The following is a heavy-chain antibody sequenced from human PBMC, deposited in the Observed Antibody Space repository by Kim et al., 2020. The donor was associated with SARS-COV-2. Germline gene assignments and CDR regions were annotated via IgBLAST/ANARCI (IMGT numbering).Heavy chain of an antibody. D-gene: IGHD3-22*01. J-gene: IGHJ4*02. Sequence: PQKLRGRVTMATDTSTSTSYMERRSLRSDDTAVYYCARSSGYLFRTFDYWGQGTLVTVSS. CDR3: ARSSGYLFRTFDY. V-gene: IGHV1-18*01.